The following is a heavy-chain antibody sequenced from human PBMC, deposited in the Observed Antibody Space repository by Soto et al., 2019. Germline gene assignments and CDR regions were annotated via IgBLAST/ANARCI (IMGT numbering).Heavy chain of an antibody. CDR2: INHSGST. D-gene: IGHD2-15*01. J-gene: IGHJ5*02. V-gene: IGHV4-34*01. Sequence: SETLSLTCAVYGGSFSGYYWSWIRQPPGKGLEWIGEINHSGSTNYNPSLKSRVTISVDTSKNQFSLKLSSVTAADTAVDYCARTFPQYFSGRSCYYQFELWGQGTLVTVSP. CDR3: ARTFPQYFSGRSCYYQFEL. CDR1: GGSFSGYY.